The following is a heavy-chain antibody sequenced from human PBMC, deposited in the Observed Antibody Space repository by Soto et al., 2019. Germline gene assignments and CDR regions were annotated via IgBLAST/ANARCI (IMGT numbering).Heavy chain of an antibody. CDR2: IYWDDDK. CDR1: GFSLSTSGVG. CDR3: AHTFPQRASRRDWYFDL. V-gene: IGHV2-5*02. J-gene: IGHJ2*01. Sequence: QITLKESGPTLVKPTQTLTLTCTFSGFSLSTSGVGVGWIRQPPGKALEWLALIYWDDDKRYSPSLKSRLTIPHDTSQNQVVLTITNMDPGDTAPYYCAHTFPQRASRRDWYFDLWGRGTLVTVSS.